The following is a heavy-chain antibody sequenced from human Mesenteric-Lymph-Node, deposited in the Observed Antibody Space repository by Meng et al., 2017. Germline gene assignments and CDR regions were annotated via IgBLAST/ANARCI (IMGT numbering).Heavy chain of an antibody. CDR1: GFTISSYE. CDR3: VSQFTTTSQY. CDR2: ICRDSITI. D-gene: IGHD3-22*01. J-gene: IGHJ4*02. V-gene: IGHV3-48*03. Sequence: GESLKISCAASGFTISSYEMNWVRQAPGKGLEWVAYICRDSITINYADSVRGRFTISRDNSKSSLFLQMNSLTAEDTAVYYCVSQFTTTSQYWGQGTLVTVSS.